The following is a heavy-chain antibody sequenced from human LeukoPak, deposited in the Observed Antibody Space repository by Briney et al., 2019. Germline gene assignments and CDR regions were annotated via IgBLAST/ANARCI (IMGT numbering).Heavy chain of an antibody. CDR1: GGSLISHY. J-gene: IGHJ4*02. Sequence: PSETLSLTCTVSGGSLISHYWSWIRQTPGKGLEWIGYIYDFGSTDYNPSLKSRITMSVDTSKNQFSLELNSVTAADTAIYCCAGAVGALLTWAFWGQGTLVTVSS. CDR2: IYDFGST. D-gene: IGHD1-26*01. V-gene: IGHV4-59*11. CDR3: AGAVGALLTWAF.